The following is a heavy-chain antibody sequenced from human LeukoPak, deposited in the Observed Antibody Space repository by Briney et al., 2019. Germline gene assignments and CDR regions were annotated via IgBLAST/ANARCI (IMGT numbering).Heavy chain of an antibody. CDR2: ISAYNGNT. CDR1: GYTFTSYY. D-gene: IGHD3-3*01. V-gene: IGHV1-18*04. Sequence: GASVKVSCKASGYTFTSYYMHWVRQAPGQGLEWMGWISAYNGNTNYAQKLQGRVTMTTDTSTSTAYMELRSLRSDDTAVYYCARDLKPYYDFWSGYYSWGQGTLVTVSS. J-gene: IGHJ4*02. CDR3: ARDLKPYYDFWSGYYS.